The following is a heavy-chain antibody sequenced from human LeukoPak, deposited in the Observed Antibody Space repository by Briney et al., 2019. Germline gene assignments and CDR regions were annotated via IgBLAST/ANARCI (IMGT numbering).Heavy chain of an antibody. J-gene: IGHJ4*02. CDR2: IYSGGST. CDR1: GFTVSSNY. Sequence: PGGSLRLSCAVSGFTVSSNYMSWVRQAPGKGLEWVSIIYSGGSTYYADSVKGRFTISRDNSKNTLYLQVNSLRGEDTAVYYCARGGEVWGAAFSYFDSGGQGTPVTVSS. V-gene: IGHV3-53*01. D-gene: IGHD3-16*01. CDR3: ARGGEVWGAAFSYFDS.